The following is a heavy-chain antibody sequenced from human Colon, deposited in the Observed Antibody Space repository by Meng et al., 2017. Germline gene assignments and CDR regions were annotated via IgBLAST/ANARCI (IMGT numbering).Heavy chain of an antibody. CDR1: GFTFSMYW. J-gene: IGHJ6*02. Sequence: GGSLRLSCAASGFTFSMYWIYWVRQVPGKGLVWVSRVNGDGSTTNYADFVKDRFTISRDNAENIVYLQMNSLTAEDSAVYYCARVSDSYGADVWGQGTTVTGSS. CDR2: VNGDGSTT. CDR3: ARVSDSYGADV. V-gene: IGHV3-74*01.